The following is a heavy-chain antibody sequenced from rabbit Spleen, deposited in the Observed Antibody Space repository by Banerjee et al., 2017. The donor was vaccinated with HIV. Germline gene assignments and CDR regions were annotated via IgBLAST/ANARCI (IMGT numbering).Heavy chain of an antibody. CDR3: ARDTSSSFSSYGMDL. Sequence: QDQVVESGGGLVQPEGSLTIACKASGFDFSTNTVCWVRQDPGKGLEWIACIDAGSSGFTYFATWAKCRFAISKTSSTTVTLQMTRLTAADTATYFCARDTSSSFSSYGMDLWGQGTLVTVS. J-gene: IGHJ6*01. V-gene: IGHV1S45*01. CDR2: IDAGSSGFT. D-gene: IGHD1-1*01. CDR1: GFDFSTNT.